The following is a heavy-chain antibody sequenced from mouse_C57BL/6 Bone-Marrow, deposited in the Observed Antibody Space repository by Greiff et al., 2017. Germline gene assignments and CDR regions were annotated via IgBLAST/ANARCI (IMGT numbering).Heavy chain of an antibody. CDR2: IDPSDSET. J-gene: IGHJ2*01. D-gene: IGHD2-14*01. Sequence: VQLQQPGAELVRPGSSVKLSCKASGYTFTSYWMHWVKQRPIQGLEWIGNIDPSDSETHYNQKFKDKATLTVDKSSSTAYMQLSSLTSEDSAVYYGARSEGGGTRDFDYWGQGTTLTVSS. CDR1: GYTFTSYW. V-gene: IGHV1-52*01. CDR3: ARSEGGGTRDFDY.